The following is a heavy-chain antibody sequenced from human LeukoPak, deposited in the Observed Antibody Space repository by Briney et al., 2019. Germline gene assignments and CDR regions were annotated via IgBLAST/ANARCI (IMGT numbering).Heavy chain of an antibody. CDR3: ARGPGCSGGSCYGGSFDY. V-gene: IGHV1-69*13. J-gene: IGHJ4*02. CDR1: GGTFSSYA. CDR2: IIPIFGTA. D-gene: IGHD2-15*01. Sequence: SVKVCCKASGGTFSSYAISWVRQAPGQGLEWMGGIIPIFGTANYAQKFQGRVTITADESTSTAYMELSSLRSEDTAVYYCARGPGCSGGSCYGGSFDYWGQGTLVTVSS.